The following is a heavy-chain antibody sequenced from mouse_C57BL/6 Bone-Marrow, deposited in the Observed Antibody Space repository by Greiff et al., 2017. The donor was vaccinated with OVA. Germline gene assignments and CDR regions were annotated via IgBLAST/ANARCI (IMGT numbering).Heavy chain of an antibody. Sequence: VQVVESGAELARPGASVKLSCKASGYTFTSYGISWVKQRTGQGLEWIGEIYPRSGNTYYNEKFKGKATLTADKSSSTAYMELRSLTSEDSSVYFCTSGSTTVEDYWGQGTTLTVSS. J-gene: IGHJ2*01. CDR3: TSGSTTVEDY. CDR2: IYPRSGNT. D-gene: IGHD1-1*01. V-gene: IGHV1-81*01. CDR1: GYTFTSYG.